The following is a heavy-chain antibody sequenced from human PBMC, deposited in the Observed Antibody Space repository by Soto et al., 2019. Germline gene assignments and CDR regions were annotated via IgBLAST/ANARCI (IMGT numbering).Heavy chain of an antibody. Sequence: EVQLVESGGGLVKPGGSLRLSCAASGFTFSNAWMTWVRQAPGKGLEWVGRIKSKTDGGTIDYATPVKGTFTVTRNDSETSIYLQMTSMKTEDTAVYYCTADGGFRRSSIYFDYWGQGTQVTVA. D-gene: IGHD6-6*01. CDR3: TADGGFRRSSIYFDY. J-gene: IGHJ4*02. CDR1: GFTFSNAW. V-gene: IGHV3-15*01. CDR2: IKSKTDGGTI.